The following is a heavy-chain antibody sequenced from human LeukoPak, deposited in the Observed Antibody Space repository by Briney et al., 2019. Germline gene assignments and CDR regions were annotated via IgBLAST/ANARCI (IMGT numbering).Heavy chain of an antibody. V-gene: IGHV3-23*01. Sequence: GGSLRLSCAASGFTFSSYAMSWVRQAPGKGLEWVSAISGSGGSTYYADSVKGRFTISRDNSKNTLYLQMNSLRAEDTAVYYCAKDRARYGDYGPLNYWGQGTLVTASS. D-gene: IGHD4-17*01. CDR2: ISGSGGST. J-gene: IGHJ4*02. CDR3: AKDRARYGDYGPLNY. CDR1: GFTFSSYA.